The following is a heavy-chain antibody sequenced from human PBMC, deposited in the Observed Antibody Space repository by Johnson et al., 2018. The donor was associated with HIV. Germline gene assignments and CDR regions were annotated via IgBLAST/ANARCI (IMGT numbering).Heavy chain of an antibody. Sequence: EQLVESGGGLVQPGGSLRLSCAASGFTFSSYDMHWVRQATGKGLEWVSAIGTAGDTYYPGSVKGRFTISRENAKNSLYLQMNSLRAGDTAVYYCARVARGDSSGHDAFDIWGQGTMVTVSS. D-gene: IGHD3-22*01. CDR1: GFTFSSYD. J-gene: IGHJ3*02. V-gene: IGHV3-13*01. CDR2: IGTAGDT. CDR3: ARVARGDSSGHDAFDI.